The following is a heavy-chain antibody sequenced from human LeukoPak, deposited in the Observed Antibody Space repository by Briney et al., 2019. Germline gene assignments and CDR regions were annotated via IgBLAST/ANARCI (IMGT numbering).Heavy chain of an antibody. J-gene: IGHJ4*02. D-gene: IGHD6-19*01. CDR2: IYYSGST. CDR1: GGSISSSSYY. Sequence: PSETLSLTCTVSGGSISSSSYYWGWIRQPPGKGLEWIGSIYYSGSTYYDPSLKSRVTISVDTSKSQLSLRLSSVTAADSAVYYCALSEQWLERFDYWGQGTLVTVSS. V-gene: IGHV4-39*01. CDR3: ALSEQWLERFDY.